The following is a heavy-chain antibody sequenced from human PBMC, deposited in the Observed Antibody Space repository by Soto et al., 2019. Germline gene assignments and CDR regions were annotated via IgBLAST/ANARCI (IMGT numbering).Heavy chain of an antibody. CDR3: AGGEAYYDFWSGLDPNYYFDY. Sequence: GGSLRLSCAASGFTFSSYAMSWVRQAPGKGLEWVSAISGSGGSTYYADSVKGRFTISRDNSKNTLYLQMNSLRAEDTAVYYCAGGEAYYDFWSGLDPNYYFDYWGQGTLVTVSS. CDR1: GFTFSSYA. V-gene: IGHV3-23*01. D-gene: IGHD3-3*01. CDR2: ISGSGGST. J-gene: IGHJ4*02.